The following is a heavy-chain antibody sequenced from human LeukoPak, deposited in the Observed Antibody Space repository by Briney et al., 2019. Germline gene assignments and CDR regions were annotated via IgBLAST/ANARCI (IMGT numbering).Heavy chain of an antibody. Sequence: SETLSLTCTVSGGSISSSSYYWGWIRQPPGKGLEWIGSIYYSGSTYYNPSLKSRVTISVDTSKNQFSLKLRSVTAADTAVYYCARHQGGGWYIFDYWGQGTLVTVSS. D-gene: IGHD6-19*01. CDR2: IYYSGST. V-gene: IGHV4-39*01. CDR3: ARHQGGGWYIFDY. J-gene: IGHJ4*02. CDR1: GGSISSSSYY.